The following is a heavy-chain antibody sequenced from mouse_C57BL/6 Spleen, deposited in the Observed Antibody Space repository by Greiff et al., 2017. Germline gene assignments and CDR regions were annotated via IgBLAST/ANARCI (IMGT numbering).Heavy chain of an antibody. D-gene: IGHD1-1*01. V-gene: IGHV1-58*01. Sequence: VQLQESGAELVRPGSSVKMSCKTSGYKFTSYGIHWVKQRPGQGLEWIGYIYTGNGYTEYNEKFKGKATLTSDTASSTAYMQLSSLTSEYSAIYYGAKDYYGSNHYFDYWGQGTTRTVSS. J-gene: IGHJ2*01. CDR2: IYTGNGYT. CDR1: GYKFTSYG. CDR3: AKDYYGSNHYFDY.